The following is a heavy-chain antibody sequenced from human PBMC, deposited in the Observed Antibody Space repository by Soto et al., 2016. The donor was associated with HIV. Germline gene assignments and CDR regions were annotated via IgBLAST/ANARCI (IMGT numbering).Heavy chain of an antibody. CDR1: GGTFSSYA. Sequence: QVQLVQSGAEVKKPGSSVKVSCKASGGTFSSYAITWVRQAPGQGLEWMGDIIPLSGTVNSAQKLQGRVTITADEFTSTAYMELSSLRSDDTAVYYCATARVASTRKTYGMDVWGQGTTVTV. CDR2: IIPLSGTV. D-gene: IGHD5-12*01. J-gene: IGHJ6*02. V-gene: IGHV1-69*01. CDR3: ATARVASTRKTYGMDV.